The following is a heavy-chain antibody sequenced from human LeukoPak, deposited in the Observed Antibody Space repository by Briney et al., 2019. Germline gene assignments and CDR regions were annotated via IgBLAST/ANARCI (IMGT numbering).Heavy chain of an antibody. CDR3: ARDSYYYDSSGYYTLSYFDY. V-gene: IGHV3-30*04. Sequence: GGSLRLSCAASGFTFSSYAMHWVRQAPGKGLEWVAVISYDGSNKYYANSVKGRFTISRDNSKNTLYLQMNSLRAEDTAVYYCARDSYYYDSSGYYTLSYFDYWGQGTLVTVSS. J-gene: IGHJ4*02. CDR2: ISYDGSNK. CDR1: GFTFSSYA. D-gene: IGHD3-22*01.